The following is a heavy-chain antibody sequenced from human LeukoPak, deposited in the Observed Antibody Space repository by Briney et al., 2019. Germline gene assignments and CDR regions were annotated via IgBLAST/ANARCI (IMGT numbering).Heavy chain of an antibody. CDR1: GFTFSSYW. D-gene: IGHD6-13*01. V-gene: IGHV3-74*01. J-gene: IGHJ3*02. Sequence: GGSLRLSCTASGFTFSSYWMHWVRQAPGKGLVWVSRIKSDGSGTSYADSVKGRFTISRDNAKNTLYLQMNSLRAEDTAVYYCAKGDLKVGSLRRGAFDIWGQGTMVTVSS. CDR3: AKGDLKVGSLRRGAFDI. CDR2: IKSDGSGT.